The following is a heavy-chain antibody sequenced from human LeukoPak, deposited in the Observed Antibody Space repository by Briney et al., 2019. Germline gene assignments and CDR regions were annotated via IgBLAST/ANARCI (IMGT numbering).Heavy chain of an antibody. V-gene: IGHV3-74*01. D-gene: IGHD6-6*01. CDR2: ISPTGSTT. J-gene: IGHJ4*02. Sequence: GGSLRLSCTASGFSFSGHWMHWARQLPGKGLVWVSRISPTGSTTSYADSVKGRFTVSRDNAKNTLYLQVNNLRAGDTAVYYCARGPNSNWSGLDFWGQGTLLTVSS. CDR1: GFSFSGHW. CDR3: ARGPNSNWSGLDF.